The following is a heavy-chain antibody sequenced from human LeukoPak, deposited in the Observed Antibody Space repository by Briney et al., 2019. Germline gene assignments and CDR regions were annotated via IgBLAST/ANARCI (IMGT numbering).Heavy chain of an antibody. V-gene: IGHV3-30-3*01. J-gene: IGHJ4*02. CDR2: ISYDGSNK. Sequence: TGGSLRLSCAASGFTFSSYAMHWVRQAPGKGLEWVAVISYDGSNKYYADSVKGRFTISRDNSKNTLYLQMNSLRAEDTAVYYCARDGGIAAAGALDYWGQGTLVTVSS. CDR1: GFTFSSYA. D-gene: IGHD6-13*01. CDR3: ARDGGIAAAGALDY.